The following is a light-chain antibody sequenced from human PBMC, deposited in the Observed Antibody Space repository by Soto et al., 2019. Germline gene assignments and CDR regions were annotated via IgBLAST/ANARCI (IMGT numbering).Light chain of an antibody. Sequence: DIQMTQSPSSLSASVGDRVTITCRASQVIAHYLAWYQQKPGNPPKSLIFAASNLQTGVPSKFSGSVSDTDFTLTISNLQPEDSAIYYCQQYKGYPLTFGGWTKVEI. CDR2: AAS. CDR3: QQYKGYPLT. J-gene: IGKJ4*01. CDR1: QVIAHY. V-gene: IGKV1-16*02.